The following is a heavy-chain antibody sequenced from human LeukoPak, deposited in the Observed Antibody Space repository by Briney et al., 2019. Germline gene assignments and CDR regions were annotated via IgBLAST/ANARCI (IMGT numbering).Heavy chain of an antibody. CDR1: GYTFTGYY. V-gene: IGHV1-2*02. J-gene: IGHJ3*02. CDR2: INPNSGGT. CDR3: ARNTYYDVLTGYFDAFDI. D-gene: IGHD3-9*01. Sequence: ASVKVSCKASGYTFTGYYMHWVRQAPGQGLEWMGWINPNSGGTNYAQKFQGRVTMTRDTSISTAYMELSRLRSDDTAVYYCARNTYYDVLTGYFDAFDIWGQGTMVTVSS.